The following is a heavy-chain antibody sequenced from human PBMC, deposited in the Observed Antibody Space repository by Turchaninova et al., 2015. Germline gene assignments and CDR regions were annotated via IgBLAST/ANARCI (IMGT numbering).Heavy chain of an antibody. J-gene: IGHJ3*02. V-gene: IGHV4-38-2*01. D-gene: IGHD2-15*01. CDR3: AMLAGDLDLSDGSEI. CDR1: GYSISSGYY. CDR2: IYYSGSS. Sequence: QMHLQESGPGLLWPSETLSLPCDVSGYSISSGYYWGWFRQPPGKGMEWSGSIYYSGSSYYTPSLKSRVSISLDAPKNQFSLWLTSLTAADTAVYYCAMLAGDLDLSDGSEIWGQGTNVIVSS.